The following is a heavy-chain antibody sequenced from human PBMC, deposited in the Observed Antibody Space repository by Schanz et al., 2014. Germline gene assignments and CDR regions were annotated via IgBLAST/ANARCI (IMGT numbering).Heavy chain of an antibody. Sequence: EVRLVESGGGLVEPGGSLRLSCAASGFTFSNYAMHWVRQAPGKGLEWVSALSGSGTSTYYADSVKGRFTISRDNSKNTLYLQMNSLRAEDTAVYFCAKDRWRATVMVDAFDIWGQGTKVTVSS. CDR1: GFTFSNYA. CDR3: AKDRWRATVMVDAFDI. D-gene: IGHD4-4*01. J-gene: IGHJ3*02. CDR2: LSGSGTST. V-gene: IGHV3-23*04.